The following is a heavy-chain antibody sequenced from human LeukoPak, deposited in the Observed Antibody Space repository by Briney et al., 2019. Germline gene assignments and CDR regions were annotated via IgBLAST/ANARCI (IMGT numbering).Heavy chain of an antibody. CDR1: GGTFSSYA. CDR2: IIPIFGTA. Sequence: SVKVSCKASGGTFSSYAISWVRQAPGQGLEWMGGIIPIFGTANYAQKFQGRVTITADESTSTAYMELSSLRSEDTAVYHCARGGAGLRYFDWLPFDYWGQGTLVTVSS. D-gene: IGHD3-9*01. CDR3: ARGGAGLRYFDWLPFDY. J-gene: IGHJ4*02. V-gene: IGHV1-69*01.